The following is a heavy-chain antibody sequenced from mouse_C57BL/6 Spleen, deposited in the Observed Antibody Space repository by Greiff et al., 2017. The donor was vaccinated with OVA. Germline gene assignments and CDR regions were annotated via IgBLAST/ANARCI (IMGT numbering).Heavy chain of an antibody. Sequence: DVKLVESGGGLVQPGGSLSLSCAASGFTFTDYYMSWVRQPPGKALEWLGFIRNKANGYTTEYSASVKGRFTISRDNSQSILYLQMNALRAEDSATYYCARSNKDAMDYWGQGTSVTVSS. CDR2: IRNKANGYTT. J-gene: IGHJ4*01. D-gene: IGHD1-3*01. CDR3: ARSNKDAMDY. V-gene: IGHV7-3*01. CDR1: GFTFTDYY.